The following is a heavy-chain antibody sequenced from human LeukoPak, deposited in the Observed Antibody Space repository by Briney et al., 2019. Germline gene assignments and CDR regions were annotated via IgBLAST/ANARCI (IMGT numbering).Heavy chain of an antibody. CDR3: ARVEGITIFGVVIPYFDY. V-gene: IGHV3-21*01. D-gene: IGHD3-3*01. Sequence: GGSLRLSCAASGFTFSSYSMNWVRQAPGKGLEWDSSISSSSSYIYYADSVKGRFTISRDNAKNSLYLQMNSLRAEDTAVYYCARVEGITIFGVVIPYFDYWGQGTLVTVSS. J-gene: IGHJ4*02. CDR1: GFTFSSYS. CDR2: ISSSSSYI.